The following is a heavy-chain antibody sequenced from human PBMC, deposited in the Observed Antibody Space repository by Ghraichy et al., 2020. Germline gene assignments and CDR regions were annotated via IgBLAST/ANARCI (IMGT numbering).Heavy chain of an antibody. CDR1: GFTFSSYS. Sequence: SLRLSCAASGFTFSSYSMNWVRQAPGKGLEWVSSISSSSSYIYYADSVKGRFTISRYNAKNSLYLQMNSLRAEDTAVYYCARVLITQTYYDFWSGYSYGGAFDIWGQGTMVTVSS. V-gene: IGHV3-21*01. CDR3: ARVLITQTYYDFWSGYSYGGAFDI. J-gene: IGHJ3*02. CDR2: ISSSSSYI. D-gene: IGHD3-3*01.